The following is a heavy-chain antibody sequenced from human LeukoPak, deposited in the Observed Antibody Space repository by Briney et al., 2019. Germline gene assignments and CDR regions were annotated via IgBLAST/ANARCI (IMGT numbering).Heavy chain of an antibody. CDR1: GFTFSSYS. CDR2: IKSKTDGGTT. CDR3: TTERFTAMVSDHDAFDI. D-gene: IGHD5-18*01. J-gene: IGHJ3*02. Sequence: GGSLRLSCAASGFTFSSYSMNWVRQAPGKGLEWVGRIKSKTDGGTTDYAAPVKGRFTISRDDSKNTLYLQMNSLKTEDTAVYYCTTERFTAMVSDHDAFDIWGQGTMVTVSS. V-gene: IGHV3-15*01.